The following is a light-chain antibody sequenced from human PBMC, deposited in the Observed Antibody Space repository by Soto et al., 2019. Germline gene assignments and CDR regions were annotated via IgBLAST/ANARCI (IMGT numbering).Light chain of an antibody. CDR2: GAS. J-gene: IGKJ1*01. CDR3: QLYESSPT. CDR1: QSVASGY. V-gene: IGKV3-20*01. Sequence: ETVLTQSPGTLSLSAGERATLSCRASQSVASGYLVWYQQKPGQTPTVLIYGASTRAAGIPDRFSGSGSGTDFTLTISRPEPEDFAVYYCQLYESSPTFGQGTKVDIK.